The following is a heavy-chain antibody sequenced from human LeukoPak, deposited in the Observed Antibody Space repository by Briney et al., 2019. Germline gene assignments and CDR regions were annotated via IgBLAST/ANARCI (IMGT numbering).Heavy chain of an antibody. Sequence: GGSLRLSCAASGFTFSSYSMNWVRQAPGKGLEWVSSISSSSSYIYYADSVKGRFTISRDNTKNSLYLQMNSLGAEDTAVYYCARGNVGARDYYFDYWGQGTLVTVSS. CDR2: ISSSSSYI. J-gene: IGHJ4*02. V-gene: IGHV3-21*01. D-gene: IGHD1-26*01. CDR1: GFTFSSYS. CDR3: ARGNVGARDYYFDY.